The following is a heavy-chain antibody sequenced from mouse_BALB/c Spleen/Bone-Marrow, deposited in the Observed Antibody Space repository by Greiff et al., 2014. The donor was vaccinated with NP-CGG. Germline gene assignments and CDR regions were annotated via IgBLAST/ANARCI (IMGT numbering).Heavy chain of an antibody. CDR1: GYSFTGYY. Sequence: LVKTGASVKISCKASGYSFTGYYMHWVKQSHGKSLEWIGYISCYNGATSYNQKFKGKATFTVDTSSSTAYMQFSSLTSEDSAVYYCASGDSYYADFDYWGQGTTLTVSS. J-gene: IGHJ2*01. D-gene: IGHD2-12*01. CDR3: ASGDSYYADFDY. CDR2: ISCYNGAT. V-gene: IGHV1S34*01.